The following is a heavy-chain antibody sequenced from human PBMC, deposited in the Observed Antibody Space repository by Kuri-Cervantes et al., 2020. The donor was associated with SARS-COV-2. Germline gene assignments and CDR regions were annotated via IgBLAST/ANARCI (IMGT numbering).Heavy chain of an antibody. CDR3: TRDRRRYSGDTSHFYMDV. Sequence: GESLKISCATSGSTFSIFWMTWVRQAPGKGLEWVANINQDGSEKSYVDSVKGRFNISRDNAKNSLFLQMNSLRVEDTAVYYCTRDRRRYSGDTSHFYMDVWGTGTTVTVSS. CDR2: INQDGSEK. J-gene: IGHJ6*03. D-gene: IGHD5-12*01. CDR1: GSTFSIFW. V-gene: IGHV3-7*01.